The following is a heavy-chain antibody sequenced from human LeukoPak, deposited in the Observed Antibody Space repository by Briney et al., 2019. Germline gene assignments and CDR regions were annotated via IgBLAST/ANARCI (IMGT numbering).Heavy chain of an antibody. Sequence: ASVKVSCKASGYTFTGYYMHLVRQAPGQGLEWMGWINPNSGGTNYAQKFQGRVTMTRDTSISTAYMELSRLRSDDTAVYYCARVGEDGDAFDIWGQGTMVTVSS. CDR2: INPNSGGT. CDR1: GYTFTGYY. D-gene: IGHD3-10*01. V-gene: IGHV1-2*02. J-gene: IGHJ3*02. CDR3: ARVGEDGDAFDI.